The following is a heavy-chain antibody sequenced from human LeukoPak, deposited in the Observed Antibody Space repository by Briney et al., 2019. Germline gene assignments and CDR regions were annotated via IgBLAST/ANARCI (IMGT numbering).Heavy chain of an antibody. CDR2: IKQDGSEK. V-gene: IGHV3-7*01. CDR3: ATLTYYYDSSGYPHFDY. D-gene: IGHD3-22*01. CDR1: GFTFSSYW. Sequence: GGSLRLSCAASGFTFSSYWMSWVRQAPGKGLEWVANIKQDGSEKYYVDSVKGRFTISRDNAKNSLYLQMNSLRAEDTAVYYCATLTYYYDSSGYPHFDYWGQGTLVTVSS. J-gene: IGHJ4*02.